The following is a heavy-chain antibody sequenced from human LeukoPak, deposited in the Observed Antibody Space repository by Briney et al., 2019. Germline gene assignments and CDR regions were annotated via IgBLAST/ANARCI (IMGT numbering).Heavy chain of an antibody. CDR1: GYTFTSYG. CDR2: ISAYNGNT. J-gene: IGHJ4*02. Sequence: ASVKVSCKASGYTFTSYGISWVRQAPGQGVEGMGWISAYNGNTNYAQKLQGRATMTTDTSTSTAYMELRSLRSDDTAVYYCARAADCSSTSCYYYLGYWGQGTLVTVSS. V-gene: IGHV1-18*01. D-gene: IGHD2-2*01. CDR3: ARAADCSSTSCYYYLGY.